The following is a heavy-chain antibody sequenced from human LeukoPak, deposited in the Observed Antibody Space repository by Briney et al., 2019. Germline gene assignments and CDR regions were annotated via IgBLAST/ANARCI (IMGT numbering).Heavy chain of an antibody. V-gene: IGHV3-21*01. CDR2: ISSSSSYI. CDR3: ARDPDSSSWYVYCFDP. Sequence: GGSLRLSCAASGFTFSRNSMNWVRQAPGRGLEWVSSISSSSSYIYYADSVKGRFTISRDNAKNSLYLQMNSLRAEDTAVYYCARDPDSSSWYVYCFDPWGQGTLVTVSS. D-gene: IGHD6-13*01. CDR1: GFTFSRNS. J-gene: IGHJ5*02.